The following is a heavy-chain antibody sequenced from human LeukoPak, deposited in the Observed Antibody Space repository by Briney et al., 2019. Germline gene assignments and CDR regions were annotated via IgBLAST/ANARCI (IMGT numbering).Heavy chain of an antibody. CDR2: ISPSGGTTI. D-gene: IGHD2-15*01. Sequence: GGSLRLSCVASGFTFSSYEMNWVRQAPGKGLEWVSYISPSGGTTIYYADSVKGRFTISRDNAKNSLYLLMNSLRAEDTAVYYCARRGTTYCTVDSCHPNWFDPWGQGTLVTVSS. J-gene: IGHJ5*02. CDR3: ARRGTTYCTVDSCHPNWFDP. V-gene: IGHV3-48*03. CDR1: GFTFSSYE.